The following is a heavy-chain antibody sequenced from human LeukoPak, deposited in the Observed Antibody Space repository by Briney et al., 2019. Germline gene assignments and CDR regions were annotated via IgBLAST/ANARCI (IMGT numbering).Heavy chain of an antibody. V-gene: IGHV3-53*01. J-gene: IGHJ4*02. CDR2: IYSDGRT. CDR3: ARDPSDDPTGDY. D-gene: IGHD1-14*01. CDR1: GFTVSGNY. Sequence: GGSLRLSCAASGFTVSGNYLSWVRQAPGKGLEWDSVIYSDGRTYYADSVKGRFTISRDNSKNTLYLQMNSLRADDTAVYYCARDPSDDPTGDYWGQGTLVIVSS.